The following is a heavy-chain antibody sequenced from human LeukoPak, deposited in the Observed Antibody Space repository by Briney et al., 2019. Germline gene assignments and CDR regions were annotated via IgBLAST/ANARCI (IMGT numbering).Heavy chain of an antibody. Sequence: ASVKVSCKTSGYAFTAYYMYWLRQAPGQGLECMGWIYPNSGATGYAQNFQGRVTMTRDTSVSTIYMELSRLRSDDTAVYYCARDGVSTTPDFDYWGQGTLVTVSS. V-gene: IGHV1-2*02. CDR2: IYPNSGAT. J-gene: IGHJ4*02. CDR3: ARDGVSTTPDFDY. D-gene: IGHD2-8*01. CDR1: GYAFTAYY.